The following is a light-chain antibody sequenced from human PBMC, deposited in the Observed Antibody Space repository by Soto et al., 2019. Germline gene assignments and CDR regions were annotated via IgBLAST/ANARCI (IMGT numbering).Light chain of an antibody. CDR3: QSYDSSLSGYV. Sequence: QSVLTQPPSVSGAPGQRVSISCTGSSSNIGAGYDVHWYHQLPGTAPKLLIFGNSNRPSGVPDRFSGSKSGTSASLAITGLQAEDEADYYCQSYDSSLSGYVFGTGTKLPS. CDR1: SSNIGAGYD. V-gene: IGLV1-40*01. J-gene: IGLJ1*01. CDR2: GNS.